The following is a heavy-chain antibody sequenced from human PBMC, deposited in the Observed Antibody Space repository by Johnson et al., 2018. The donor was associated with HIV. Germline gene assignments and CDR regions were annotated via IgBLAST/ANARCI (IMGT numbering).Heavy chain of an antibody. J-gene: IGHJ3*02. Sequence: VQLVESGGGLVQPGRSLRLSCAASGFTFDDYAMHWVRQAPGKGLEWVSGISWNSGSIGYADSVKGRFTISRDNSKNTLYLQMNSLRAEDTAVYYCARGQGFWAFDIWGQGTMVTVSS. D-gene: IGHD3-3*01. V-gene: IGHV3-9*01. CDR3: ARGQGFWAFDI. CDR2: ISWNSGSI. CDR1: GFTFDDYA.